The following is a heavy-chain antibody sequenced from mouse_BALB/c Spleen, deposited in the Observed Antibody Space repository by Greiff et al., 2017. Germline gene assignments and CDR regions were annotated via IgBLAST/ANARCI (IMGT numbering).Heavy chain of an antibody. J-gene: IGHJ4*01. CDR2: ISSGGGST. D-gene: IGHD4-1*01. Sequence: DVKLVESGGGLVKPGGSLKLSCAASGFAFSSYDLSWVRQTPEKRLEWVAYISSGGGSTYYPDTVKGRFTISRDNAKNTLYLQMSSLKSEDTAMYYCARHPRTGNYAMDYWGQGTSVTVSS. V-gene: IGHV5-12-1*01. CDR3: ARHPRTGNYAMDY. CDR1: GFAFSSYD.